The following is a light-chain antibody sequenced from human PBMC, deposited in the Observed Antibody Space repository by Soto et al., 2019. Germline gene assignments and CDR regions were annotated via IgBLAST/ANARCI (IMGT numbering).Light chain of an antibody. CDR1: QSVNNN. V-gene: IGKV3-15*01. CDR2: VAS. CDR3: KKYNKRPPST. J-gene: IGKJ1*01. Sequence: VMTQSPATLSGSPGDTVSLSCRASQSVNNNVAWYQQRPGQSPRLLIYVASTRATGIPARFSGSGFGTEFTFTITNLQSEDSAVYYYKKYNKRPPSTFGPGPKV.